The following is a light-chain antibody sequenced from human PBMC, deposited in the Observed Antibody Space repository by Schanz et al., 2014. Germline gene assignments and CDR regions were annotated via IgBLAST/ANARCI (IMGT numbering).Light chain of an antibody. Sequence: ETVMTQTPATLSLSPGERATLSCRTSQSVNGYLAWYQQKPGQAPRLLIYGASRRATGIPDRFSGSGSGTDFTLTISSLEPEDFAVYYCQQRSNWPPTFGQGTKLEIK. CDR1: QSVNGY. J-gene: IGKJ2*01. CDR3: QQRSNWPPT. V-gene: IGKV3-11*01. CDR2: GAS.